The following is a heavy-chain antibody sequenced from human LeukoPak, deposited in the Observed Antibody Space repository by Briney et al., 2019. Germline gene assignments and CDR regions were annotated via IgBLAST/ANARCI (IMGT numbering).Heavy chain of an antibody. J-gene: IGHJ4*02. Sequence: GGSLRLSCAASGFTFSSYSMNWVRQAPGKGLEWLSYISSSSSTIYYADSVKGRFTISRDNAKNSLYLQMNSLRAEDTAVYYCARFGYSYGPPLADYWGQGTLVTVSS. V-gene: IGHV3-48*01. D-gene: IGHD5-18*01. CDR1: GFTFSSYS. CDR2: ISSSSSTI. CDR3: ARFGYSYGPPLADY.